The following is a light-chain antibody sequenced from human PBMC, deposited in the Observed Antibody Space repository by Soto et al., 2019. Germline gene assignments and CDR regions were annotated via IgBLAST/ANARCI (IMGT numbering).Light chain of an antibody. CDR1: RSVGSN. J-gene: IGKJ1*01. CDR3: QQYNNWPSWT. Sequence: EILMTQSPATLSVSPGERATLSCRASRSVGSNLAWYQQKPGQSPRLLIYDASTRATAIPARFRGSGSGTEFTLTISSLQSEDFAVYYCQQYNNWPSWTFGQGTKVEIK. CDR2: DAS. V-gene: IGKV3-15*01.